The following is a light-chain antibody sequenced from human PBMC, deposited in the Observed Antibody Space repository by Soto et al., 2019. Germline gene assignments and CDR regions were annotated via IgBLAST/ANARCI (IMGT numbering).Light chain of an antibody. CDR3: QTWGTGGV. J-gene: IGLJ3*02. V-gene: IGLV4-69*01. CDR2: LNSDGSH. Sequence: QLVLTQSPSASASLGASVKLTCTLSSGHSSYAIAWHQQQPEKGPRYLMKLNSDGSHSKGDGIPDRFSGSSSGAERYLTICSLQSEDEAGYYCQTWGTGGVFGGGTKLTVL. CDR1: SGHSSYA.